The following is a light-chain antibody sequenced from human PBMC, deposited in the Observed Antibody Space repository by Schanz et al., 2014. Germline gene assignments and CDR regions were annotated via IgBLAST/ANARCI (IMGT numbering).Light chain of an antibody. CDR2: ENS. J-gene: IGLJ2*01. V-gene: IGLV2-23*02. Sequence: QSALTQPASVSGSPGQSITISCTGTYSDVGSYNLVSWYQQYPGKAPKVMMYENSKRPSGVSNRFSGSKSGNTASLTISGLQAEDEADYYCSAYVQGRNFVAFGGGTKLTVL. CDR3: SAYVQGRNFVA. CDR1: YSDVGSYNL.